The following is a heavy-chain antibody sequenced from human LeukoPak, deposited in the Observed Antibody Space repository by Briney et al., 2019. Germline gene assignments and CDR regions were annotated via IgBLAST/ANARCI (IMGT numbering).Heavy chain of an antibody. CDR1: GYTFTAYF. Sequence: ASVRVSCKXSGYTFTAYFIHWVRQAPGQGLEGMGRINPNSGGANYGQKFQGRVTMTRDRSITTAYMELSRLRSDDTAMYYCARDQGDGGNTFDPWGQGTLVTVSS. V-gene: IGHV1-2*06. CDR2: INPNSGGA. CDR3: ARDQGDGGNTFDP. J-gene: IGHJ5*02. D-gene: IGHD4-23*01.